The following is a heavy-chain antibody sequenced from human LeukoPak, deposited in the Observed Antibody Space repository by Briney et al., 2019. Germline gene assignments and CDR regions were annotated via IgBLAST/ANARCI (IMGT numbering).Heavy chain of an antibody. D-gene: IGHD5-18*01. V-gene: IGHV3-23*01. J-gene: IGHJ6*03. CDR2: ISRGGDRI. Sequence: GGSLRLSCAASGFTFSDYYMSWIRQAPGKGLEWVSLISRGGDRINYADSVKGRFTFSRDNSKNTLYLQMNSLRAEDTAVYYCARINVDTAMANYYYYYMDVWGKGTTVTVSS. CDR1: GFTFSDYY. CDR3: ARINVDTAMANYYYYYMDV.